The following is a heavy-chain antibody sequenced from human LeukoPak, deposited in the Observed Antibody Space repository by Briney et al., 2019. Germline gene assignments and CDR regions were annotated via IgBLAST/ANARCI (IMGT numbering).Heavy chain of an antibody. J-gene: IGHJ6*04. CDR1: GGTLGSYA. CDR3: ARVIGPVGELLGIYYYYGMDV. CDR2: LIPIFAIA. D-gene: IGHD3-10*01. V-gene: IGHV1-69*13. Sequence: GASLKVSCKASGGTLGSYAISWVRHAPGQGLEWRGGLIPIFAIANYAQKFQGRVTITAEEFTSTAYMELSSLRSEDTAVYYCARVIGPVGELLGIYYYYGMDVWGKGTTVTVSS.